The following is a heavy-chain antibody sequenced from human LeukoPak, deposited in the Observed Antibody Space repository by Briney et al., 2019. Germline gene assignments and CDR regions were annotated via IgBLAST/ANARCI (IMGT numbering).Heavy chain of an antibody. CDR2: VSGSGGST. CDR1: GFTFRSYA. V-gene: IGHV3-23*01. CDR3: AKDRFLNSSSPFGP. J-gene: IGHJ5*02. D-gene: IGHD6-13*01. Sequence: GGSLRLSCAASGFTFRSYAMSCVRQAPGKGLEWVSAVSGSGGSTYYADPVKGRFTISRDNSKNTLYLQMNSLRAEDTAVYYCAKDRFLNSSSPFGPWGQGTLVTVSS.